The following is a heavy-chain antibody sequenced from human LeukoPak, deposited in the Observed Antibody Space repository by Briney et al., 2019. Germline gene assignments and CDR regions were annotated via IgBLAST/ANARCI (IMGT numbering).Heavy chain of an antibody. CDR3: ASGVTGTTDY. V-gene: IGHV3-72*01. Sequence: GGSLRLSCAASGFTFSDHYMDWVRQARGKGVDGVCRSRDKANSYTTEYTASVKGRFTISRDDSKNSLYLQMISLKTEDTAVYYCASGVTGTTDYWGQGTLVTVSS. CDR1: GFTFSDHY. J-gene: IGHJ4*02. CDR2: SRDKANSYTT. D-gene: IGHD1-7*01.